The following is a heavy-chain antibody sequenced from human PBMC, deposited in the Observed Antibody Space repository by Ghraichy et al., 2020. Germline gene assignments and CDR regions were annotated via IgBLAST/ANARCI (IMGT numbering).Heavy chain of an antibody. CDR3: ASRLSGAASFDY. CDR2: IYSGDNT. J-gene: IGHJ4*02. Sequence: GGSLRLSCAASGFTVSRSYMSWVRQAPGKGLEWVSVIYSGDNTYYADFVKGRFTISRDNSKSTLYLQMNSLRADDTAIYYCASRLSGAASFDYWGQGTLVTVSS. V-gene: IGHV3-53*01. D-gene: IGHD6-13*01. CDR1: GFTVSRSY.